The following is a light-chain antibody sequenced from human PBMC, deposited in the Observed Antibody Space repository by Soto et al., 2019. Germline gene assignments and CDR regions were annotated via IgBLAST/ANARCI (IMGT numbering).Light chain of an antibody. CDR3: NSYAGSHNVV. J-gene: IGLJ2*01. CDR2: EVS. Sequence: SALTQPPSASGSPGQSVTISCTGTNSDVGGYNYVSWYQQHPGKAPKLVISEVSKRPSGVPDRFSGSKSGNTASLTVSGLQAEDEADYYCNSYAGSHNVVFGGGTKLTVL. CDR1: NSDVGGYNY. V-gene: IGLV2-8*01.